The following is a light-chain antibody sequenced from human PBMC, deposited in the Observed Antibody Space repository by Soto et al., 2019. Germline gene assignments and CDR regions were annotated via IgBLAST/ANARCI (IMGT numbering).Light chain of an antibody. Sequence: QSVLTQPASVSGSPGQSITISCTGTSSDIGGFNFVSWYQHHPGYAPQLIIYEVTNRPSGVSSRFSASKSGNTASLTISGLQPEDEADYYCGSYTSTTTVVLFGGGTKVTVL. CDR2: EVT. CDR1: SSDIGGFNF. CDR3: GSYTSTTTVVL. J-gene: IGLJ2*01. V-gene: IGLV2-14*01.